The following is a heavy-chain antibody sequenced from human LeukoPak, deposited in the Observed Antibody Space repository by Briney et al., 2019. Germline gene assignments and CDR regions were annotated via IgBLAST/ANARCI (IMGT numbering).Heavy chain of an antibody. CDR3: ARVALGYDRSGYYGY. V-gene: IGHV1-46*01. J-gene: IGHJ4*02. Sequence: ASVKVSCKASGYTFTSYHMHWVRQAPGQGLEWMGIINPSGGSTSYAQEFQGRVTMTRDTSTSTVYMELSSLRSGDTAIYYCARVALGYDRSGYYGYWGQGTLVTVSS. CDR2: INPSGGST. D-gene: IGHD3-22*01. CDR1: GYTFTSYH.